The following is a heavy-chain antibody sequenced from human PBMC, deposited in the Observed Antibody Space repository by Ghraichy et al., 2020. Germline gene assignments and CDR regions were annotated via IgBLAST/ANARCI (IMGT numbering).Heavy chain of an antibody. Sequence: GSLRLSCTVSGYSISSGYYWGWIRQPPGKGLEWIGSIYHSGTTYYNPSLKSRVTISVDTSKNQFSLKLSSVTAADTAVYYCARDPLQYCSSTTCSTHWGQGTLVTVSS. D-gene: IGHD2-2*01. V-gene: IGHV4-38-2*02. J-gene: IGHJ4*02. CDR2: IYHSGTT. CDR3: ARDPLQYCSSTTCSTH. CDR1: GYSISSGYY.